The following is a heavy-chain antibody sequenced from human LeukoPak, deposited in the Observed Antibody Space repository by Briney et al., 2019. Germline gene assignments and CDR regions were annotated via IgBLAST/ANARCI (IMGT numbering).Heavy chain of an antibody. CDR2: IYYSGST. V-gene: IGHV4-30-4*08. Sequence: PSQTLSLICTVSGGSISSGDYYWNWIRQPPGKGLEWIGYIYYSGSTYYNPSLKSRVTISVATSKNQFSLKLSSVTAADTAVYYCARAMYYYDSSIRYFDLWGRGTLVIVSS. CDR1: GGSISSGDYY. D-gene: IGHD3-22*01. CDR3: ARAMYYYDSSIRYFDL. J-gene: IGHJ2*01.